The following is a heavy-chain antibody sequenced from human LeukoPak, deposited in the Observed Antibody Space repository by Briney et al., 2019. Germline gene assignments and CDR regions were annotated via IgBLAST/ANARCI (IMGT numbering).Heavy chain of an antibody. CDR2: IYTSGST. Sequence: PSETLSLTCTVSGGSISSYYWSWIRQPAGKGLEWIRRIYTSGSTNYNPSLKSRVTMSVDTSKNQFSLKLSSVTAADTAVYYCAGGAVAASAFDIWGQGTMVTVSS. CDR1: GGSISSYY. D-gene: IGHD6-25*01. V-gene: IGHV4-4*07. CDR3: AGGAVAASAFDI. J-gene: IGHJ3*02.